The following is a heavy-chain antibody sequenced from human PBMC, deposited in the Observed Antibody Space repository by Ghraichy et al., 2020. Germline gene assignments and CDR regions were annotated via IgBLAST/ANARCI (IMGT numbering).Heavy chain of an antibody. Sequence: SETLSLTCTVSGGSISSSSSYWGWIRQPPGKGLEWIGSIYYSGSTYYNPSLKSRVTISVDTSKNQFSLKLSSVTAADTAVYYCASSGYSSGWVKWGQGTLVTVSS. V-gene: IGHV4-39*07. CDR3: ASSGYSSGWVK. CDR2: IYYSGST. D-gene: IGHD6-19*01. CDR1: GGSISSSSSY. J-gene: IGHJ4*02.